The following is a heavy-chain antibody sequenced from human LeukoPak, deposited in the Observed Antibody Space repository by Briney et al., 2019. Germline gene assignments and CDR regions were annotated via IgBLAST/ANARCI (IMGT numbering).Heavy chain of an antibody. CDR2: IKSKTDGGTT. CDR3: TTGPEPRLIVLVGGAPHTFGMDV. D-gene: IGHD2-15*01. V-gene: IGHV3-15*01. J-gene: IGHJ6*02. CDR1: GFNFSTYD. Sequence: PGGSLRLSCAASGFNFSTYDMHWVRQAPGKGLEWVGRIKSKTDGGTTDYGVPVKGRFTISRDDSKNTLYLEMNSLTTEDTALYYCTTGPEPRLIVLVGGAPHTFGMDVWGHGTTVTVSS.